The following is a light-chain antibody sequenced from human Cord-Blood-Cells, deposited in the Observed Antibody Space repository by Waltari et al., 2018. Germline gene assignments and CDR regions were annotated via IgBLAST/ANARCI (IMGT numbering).Light chain of an antibody. CDR1: SSDVGGYNY. Sequence: QSALTQPASVSGSPGQSITISCTGTSSDVGGYNYVSWYQQHPGKAPKPMIYDVSKRPSGVSNRFSGSKSGNTASLTISGLQAEDEADYYCRSYTSSSTVVFGGGTKLTVL. J-gene: IGLJ2*01. CDR3: RSYTSSSTVV. CDR2: DVS. V-gene: IGLV2-14*01.